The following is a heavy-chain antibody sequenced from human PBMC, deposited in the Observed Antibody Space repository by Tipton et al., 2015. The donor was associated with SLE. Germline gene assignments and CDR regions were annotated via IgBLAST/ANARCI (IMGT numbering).Heavy chain of an antibody. CDR1: GGSISSGSYY. D-gene: IGHD6-13*01. J-gene: IGHJ6*03. V-gene: IGHV4-61*09. Sequence: TLSLTCTVSGGSISSGSYYWSWIRQPAGKGLEWIGYIYTSGSTNYNPSLKSRVTISVDTSKNQFSLKLSSVTAADTAVYYCARGLQQLVRNYYYYMDVWGKGTTVTVSS. CDR3: ARGLQQLVRNYYYYMDV. CDR2: IYTSGST.